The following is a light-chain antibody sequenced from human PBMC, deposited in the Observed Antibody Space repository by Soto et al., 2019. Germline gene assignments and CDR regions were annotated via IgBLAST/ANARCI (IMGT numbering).Light chain of an antibody. V-gene: IGKV4-1*01. CDR3: QQYYSTLPFT. J-gene: IGKJ3*01. CDR1: QSLLYSSNNKNY. Sequence: DIVMTQSPDSLAVSPGERATINCKSSQSLLYSSNNKNYLAWYQQKPGQPPKLLIYWASTRQSGVPDRFSGSGSGTDFTLTISSLQAEDVAFYYCQQYYSTLPFTVGPGNRVDI. CDR2: WAS.